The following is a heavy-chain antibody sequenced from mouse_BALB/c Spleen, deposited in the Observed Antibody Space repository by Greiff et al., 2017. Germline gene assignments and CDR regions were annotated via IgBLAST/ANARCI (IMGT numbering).Heavy chain of an antibody. CDR1: GYAFTNYW. Sequence: QVQLQQSGAELVRPGTSVKISCKASGYAFTNYWLGWVKQRPGHGLEWIGDIYPGSGNTYYNEKFKGKATLTADKSSSTAYMQLSSLTSEDSAVYFCARRKAYYGNYNYAMDYWGQGTSVTVSS. V-gene: IGHV1-63*01. J-gene: IGHJ4*01. D-gene: IGHD2-10*01. CDR2: IYPGSGNT. CDR3: ARRKAYYGNYNYAMDY.